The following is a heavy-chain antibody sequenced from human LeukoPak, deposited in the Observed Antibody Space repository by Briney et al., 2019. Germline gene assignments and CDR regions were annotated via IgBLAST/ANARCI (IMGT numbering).Heavy chain of an antibody. CDR3: ARARSFGGVVIRSFWFDP. CDR2: IYTSGST. D-gene: IGHD3-16*01. V-gene: IGHV4-4*09. J-gene: IGHJ5*02. CDR1: GVSISSYS. Sequence: SENLSLNCTVSGVSISSYSWSWIRQPPGKGLEWIGYIYTSGSTNYSPSLKSRVTISVDTSKNQFSLKLNSVTAADTAVYYCARARSFGGVVIRSFWFDPWGQGTLVTVSS.